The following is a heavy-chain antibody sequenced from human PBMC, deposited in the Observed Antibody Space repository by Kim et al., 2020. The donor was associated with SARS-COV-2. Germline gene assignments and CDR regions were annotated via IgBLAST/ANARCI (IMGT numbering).Heavy chain of an antibody. D-gene: IGHD3-3*01. V-gene: IGHV3-9*01. CDR1: GFTFDDYA. CDR3: AKDRAIFGVGTTSDAFD. CDR2: ISWNSGSI. J-gene: IGHJ3*02. Sequence: GGSLRLSRAASGFTFDDYAMHWVRQAPGKGLEWVSGISWNSGSIGYADSVKGRFTISRDNAKNSLYLQMNSLRAEDTALYYCAKDRAIFGVGTTSDAFD.